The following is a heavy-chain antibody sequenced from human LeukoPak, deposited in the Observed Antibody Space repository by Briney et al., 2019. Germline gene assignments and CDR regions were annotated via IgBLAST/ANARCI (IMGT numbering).Heavy chain of an antibody. CDR1: GYTFTSYS. D-gene: IGHD5-24*01. V-gene: IGHV1-18*01. J-gene: IGHJ4*02. Sequence: ASVKVSCKTSGYTFTSYSINWVRRAPGEGLEWMGWISGYNGNTNYAQKLQGRVTMTTDTSTSTAYMELRSLRSDDTAVYYCARPQEEDGYDYNWAFDYWGQGTLVTVSS. CDR3: ARPQEEDGYDYNWAFDY. CDR2: ISGYNGNT.